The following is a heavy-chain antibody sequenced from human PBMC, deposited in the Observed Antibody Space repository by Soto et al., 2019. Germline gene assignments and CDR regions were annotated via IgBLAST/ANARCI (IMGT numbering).Heavy chain of an antibody. Sequence: SETLSLTCTVSGGSIRSNYWSWIRQPPGKGLEWIGYIYYSGSTNYNPSLKSRVTISVDTSKNQFSLKLSSVTAADTAVYYCARDQGCGGDCYDAFDIWGQGTMVTVSS. CDR2: IYYSGST. D-gene: IGHD2-21*01. CDR1: GGSIRSNY. CDR3: ARDQGCGGDCYDAFDI. V-gene: IGHV4-59*01. J-gene: IGHJ3*02.